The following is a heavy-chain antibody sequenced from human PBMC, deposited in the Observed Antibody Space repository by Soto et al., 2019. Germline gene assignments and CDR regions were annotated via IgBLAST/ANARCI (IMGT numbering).Heavy chain of an antibody. CDR2: INHSGST. CDR1: GGSFSGYY. D-gene: IGHD1-26*01. V-gene: IGHV4-34*01. J-gene: IGHJ4*02. Sequence: SETLSLTCAVYGGSFSGYYWSWIRQPPGKGLEWIGEINHSGSTNYNPSLKSRVTISKDTSKSQITMKLNSVTASDTAVYCCARVHWDPTVGSSRDDFWGRGTPVTVS. CDR3: ARVHWDPTVGSSRDDF.